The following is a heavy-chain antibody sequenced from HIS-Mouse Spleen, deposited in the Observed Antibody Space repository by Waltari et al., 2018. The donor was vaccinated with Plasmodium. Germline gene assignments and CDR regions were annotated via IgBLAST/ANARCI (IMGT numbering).Heavy chain of an antibody. Sequence: QVQLQQWGAGLLKPSETLSLTCAVYGGSFSGYYWSWIRQPPGKGLEWIGESNQSGSTNYNPSLKSRVTISVDTSKNQFSLKLSSVTAADTAVYYCARGRVLGTSSGYFDLWGRGTLVTVSS. CDR2: SNQSGST. CDR3: ARGRVLGTSSGYFDL. D-gene: IGHD3-10*01. J-gene: IGHJ2*01. CDR1: GGSFSGYY. V-gene: IGHV4-34*01.